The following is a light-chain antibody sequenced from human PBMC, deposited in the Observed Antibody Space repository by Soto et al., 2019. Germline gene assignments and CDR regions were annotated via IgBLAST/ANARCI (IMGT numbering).Light chain of an antibody. V-gene: IGLV2-14*01. Sequence: QSVLTQLASVSGSPGQSITISCTGTSSDVGAYNYVSWYQHHPGKAPKLMIYEVTNRPSGVSNRSSGSKSGNTASLTISGLQAEDEADYYCNSYTTNSNRVFGTGTKVTVL. J-gene: IGLJ1*01. CDR1: SSDVGAYNY. CDR2: EVT. CDR3: NSYTTNSNRV.